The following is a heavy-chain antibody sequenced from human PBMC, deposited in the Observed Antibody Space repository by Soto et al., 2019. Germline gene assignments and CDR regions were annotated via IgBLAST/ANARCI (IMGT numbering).Heavy chain of an antibody. CDR3: ARFPGYCSGGSCPGLYYYYYYGMDV. CDR2: IHHSGST. Sequence: SETLSLTCAVSGYPISSGYYWGWIRQPPGKGLEWIGIIHHSGSTYYDPSLRSRITISVDKSKNQFSLKLSSVTAADTAVYYCARFPGYCSGGSCPGLYYYYYYGMDVWGQGTTVTVSS. D-gene: IGHD2-15*01. J-gene: IGHJ6*02. CDR1: GYPISSGYY. V-gene: IGHV4-38-2*01.